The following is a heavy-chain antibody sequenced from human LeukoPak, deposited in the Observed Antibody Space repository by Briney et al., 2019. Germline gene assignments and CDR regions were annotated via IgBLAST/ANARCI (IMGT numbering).Heavy chain of an antibody. V-gene: IGHV4-59*08. Sequence: SETLSLTCTVSGGSLSPYCWSWIRQTPGKGLEWIGYIYFSGSTNYNPSLKSRVTMSVDTSKNQFSLRLSSVTAADTAVYYCARRQIYFDSWGQGTLVTVSS. CDR1: GGSLSPYC. CDR3: ARRQIYFDS. J-gene: IGHJ4*02. CDR2: IYFSGST.